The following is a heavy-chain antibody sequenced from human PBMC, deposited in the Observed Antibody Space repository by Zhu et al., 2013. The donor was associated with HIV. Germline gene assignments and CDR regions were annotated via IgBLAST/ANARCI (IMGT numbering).Heavy chain of an antibody. Sequence: QVQLVQSGAEVKKPGSSVKVSCKASGGTFSSYAISWVRQAPGQGLEWMGGIIPIFGTANYAQKFQGRVTITADKSTSTAYMELSSLRSEDTAVYYCARAHLVHYYDSSGYEEIDYWGQGTLVTVSS. V-gene: IGHV1-69*06. CDR1: GGTFSSYA. J-gene: IGHJ4*02. D-gene: IGHD3-22*01. CDR3: ARAHLVHYYDSSGYEEIDY. CDR2: IIPIFGTA.